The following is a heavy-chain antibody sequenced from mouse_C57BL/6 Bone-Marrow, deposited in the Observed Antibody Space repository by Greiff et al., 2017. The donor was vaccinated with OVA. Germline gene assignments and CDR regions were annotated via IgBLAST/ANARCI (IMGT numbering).Heavy chain of an antibody. D-gene: IGHD1-1*01. J-gene: IGHJ4*01. CDR1: GYTFTSYW. Sequence: VQLQQSGAELVMPGASVKLSCKASGYTFTSYWMHWVKQRPGQGLEWIGEIDPSDSYTNYNQKFKGKSTLTVDKSSSTAYMQLSSLTSEDSAVYYCARTPLLDYAMDYWGQGTSVTVSS. CDR2: IDPSDSYT. V-gene: IGHV1-69*01. CDR3: ARTPLLDYAMDY.